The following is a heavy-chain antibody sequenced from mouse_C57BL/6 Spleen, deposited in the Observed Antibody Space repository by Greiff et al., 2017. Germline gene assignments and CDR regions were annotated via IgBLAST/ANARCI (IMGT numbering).Heavy chain of an antibody. CDR3: ARRRGLYYAMDY. D-gene: IGHD3-3*01. Sequence: VQLQQSGAELVKPGASVKLSCKASGYTFTSYWMQWVKQRPGQGLEWIGEIDPSDSYTNYNQKFKGKATLTVDTSSSTAYMQLSSLTSEDSAVYYCARRRGLYYAMDYWGQGTSVTVSS. J-gene: IGHJ4*01. V-gene: IGHV1-50*01. CDR2: IDPSDSYT. CDR1: GYTFTSYW.